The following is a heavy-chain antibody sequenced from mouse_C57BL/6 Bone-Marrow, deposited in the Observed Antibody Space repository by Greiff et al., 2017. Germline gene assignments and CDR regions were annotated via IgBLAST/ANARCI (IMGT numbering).Heavy chain of an antibody. D-gene: IGHD1-1*01. V-gene: IGHV1-5*01. CDR3: TRVDYYGSSGDY. CDR2: IYPGNSDT. Sequence: EVQLQQSGTVLARPGASVKMSCKTSGYTFTSYWMHWVKQRPGQGLEWIGAIYPGNSDTSYNQKFKGKAKLTAVTSASTAYMALSSLTNEDSAVYYCTRVDYYGSSGDYWGQGTSVTVSS. J-gene: IGHJ4*01. CDR1: GYTFTSYW.